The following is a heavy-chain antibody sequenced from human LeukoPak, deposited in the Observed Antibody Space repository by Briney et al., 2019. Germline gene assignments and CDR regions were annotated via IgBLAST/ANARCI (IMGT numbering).Heavy chain of an antibody. V-gene: IGHV3-15*01. Sequence: GGSLRLSCAAPGFTFNNAWMSWVRQAPGKGLEWVGRIKSKTDGGTTDYGAPVKGRFTISRDDSKNTLYLQMNSLKTEDTAVYYCNIGPKVVPAARNFQHWGQGTLVTVSS. CDR1: GFTFNNAW. J-gene: IGHJ1*01. CDR2: IKSKTDGGTT. CDR3: NIGPKVVPAARNFQH. D-gene: IGHD2-2*01.